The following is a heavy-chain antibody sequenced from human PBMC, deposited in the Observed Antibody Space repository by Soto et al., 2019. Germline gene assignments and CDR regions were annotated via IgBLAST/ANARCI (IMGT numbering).Heavy chain of an antibody. J-gene: IGHJ6*02. D-gene: IGHD3-22*01. Sequence: GALRLSCAASGFTFSTYWMSWVRQAPGKGLEWVANIKEDGSEKYYVDSVEGRFTISRDNAKNSLYLQMTSLRAEDTALYYCARGWGYFDSSGFPYLYAMDVWGQGTTVTVSS. CDR2: IKEDGSEK. CDR3: ARGWGYFDSSGFPYLYAMDV. V-gene: IGHV3-7*01. CDR1: GFTFSTYW.